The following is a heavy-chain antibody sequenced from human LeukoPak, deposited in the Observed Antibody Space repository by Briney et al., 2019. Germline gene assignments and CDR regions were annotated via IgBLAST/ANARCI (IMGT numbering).Heavy chain of an antibody. CDR2: ISAYNGNT. V-gene: IGHV1-18*01. D-gene: IGHD1-26*01. J-gene: IGHJ6*03. CDR1: GYTFTSYG. CDR3: ARANSGSYYYHYYYMDV. Sequence: ASVKVSCKASGYTFTSYGISWVRQAPGQGLEWMGWISAYNGNTNYAQKLQGRVTMTTDTSTSTAYMELRSLRSDDTAVYYCARANSGSYYYHYYYMDVWGKGTTVTVSS.